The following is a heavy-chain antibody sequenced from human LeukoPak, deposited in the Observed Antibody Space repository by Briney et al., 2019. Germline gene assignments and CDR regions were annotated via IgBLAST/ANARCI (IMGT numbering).Heavy chain of an antibody. D-gene: IGHD3-3*01. CDR1: GYSFTSYW. CDR2: IYPGDSDT. V-gene: IGHV5-51*01. Sequence: GESLKISCKGSGYSFTSYWIGWVRQMPGKGLEWMGIIYPGDSDTRYSPSFQGQVTISADKSISTAYLQWSSLKASDTAMYYCARQEVGYDFWSGYPFDYWGQGTLVTVSS. J-gene: IGHJ4*02. CDR3: ARQEVGYDFWSGYPFDY.